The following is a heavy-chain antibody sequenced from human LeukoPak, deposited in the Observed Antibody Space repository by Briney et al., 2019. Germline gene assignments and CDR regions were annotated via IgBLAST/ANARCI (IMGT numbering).Heavy chain of an antibody. CDR3: ARLKLAYCGGDCYSLDY. Sequence: GESLKISCKGSGYSFTSYWIGWVRQMPGKGQEWMGIIYPGDSDTRYSPSFQGQVTISADKSISTAYLQWSSLKASDTAMYHCARLKLAYCGGDCYSLDYWGQGTLVTVSS. CDR2: IYPGDSDT. CDR1: GYSFTSYW. D-gene: IGHD2-21*02. J-gene: IGHJ4*02. V-gene: IGHV5-51*01.